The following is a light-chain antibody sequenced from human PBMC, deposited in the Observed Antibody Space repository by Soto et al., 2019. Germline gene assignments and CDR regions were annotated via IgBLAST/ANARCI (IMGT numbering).Light chain of an antibody. V-gene: IGKV1-5*03. Sequence: DIQMTQSPSTLSASVGDRVTITCRASQSINSWLAWYQQKPWKAPNLLIYKASSLKSGVPSRFSGSGSGTEFTLTISSLQPDDFATYYCQHYYGYMYTFGQGTKLEIK. CDR3: QHYYGYMYT. CDR1: QSINSW. CDR2: KAS. J-gene: IGKJ2*01.